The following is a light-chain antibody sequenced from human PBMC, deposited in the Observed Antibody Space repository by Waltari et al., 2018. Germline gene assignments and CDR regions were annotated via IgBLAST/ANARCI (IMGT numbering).Light chain of an antibody. V-gene: IGKV3-11*01. Sequence: EIVLTQSPATLSLSPGESANLSCRASQSVSSYLAWYQQKPGQAPRLLIYDASNRATGIPARFSGSGSGTDFTLTISSLEPEDFAVYYCQQRSNWRFTFGPGTKVDIK. J-gene: IGKJ3*01. CDR2: DAS. CDR1: QSVSSY. CDR3: QQRSNWRFT.